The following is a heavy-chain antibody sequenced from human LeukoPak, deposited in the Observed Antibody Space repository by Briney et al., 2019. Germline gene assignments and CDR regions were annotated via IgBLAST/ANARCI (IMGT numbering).Heavy chain of an antibody. CDR1: GYTFTGYH. J-gene: IGHJ4*02. D-gene: IGHD1-26*01. CDR2: INLKSGDT. V-gene: IGHV1-2*02. Sequence: PRASVKVSCKASGYTFTGYHMHWVRQAPGQGLEWMGWINLKSGDTNYAQKFQGRVTMIRDTSISTAYVELSRLTSDDTAVYYCARDAILVGATYYFDYWGQGTLVTVSS. CDR3: ARDAILVGATYYFDY.